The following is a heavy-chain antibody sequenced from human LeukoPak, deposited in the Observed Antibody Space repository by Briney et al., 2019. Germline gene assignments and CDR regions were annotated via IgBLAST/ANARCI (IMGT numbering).Heavy chain of an antibody. D-gene: IGHD3-10*01. CDR3: ARDLLLWFGELSGAFDY. V-gene: IGHV3-74*01. CDR1: GFTFSSYW. J-gene: IGHJ4*02. CDR2: IDRDGSRI. Sequence: GGSLRLSCAVSGFTFSSYWMHWVRQAPGKGLVWVSRIDRDGSRINYADSVKGRFTISRDNGKNTLFLQMNSLRAEDAAVYYCARDLLLWFGELSGAFDYWGQGTLVTVSS.